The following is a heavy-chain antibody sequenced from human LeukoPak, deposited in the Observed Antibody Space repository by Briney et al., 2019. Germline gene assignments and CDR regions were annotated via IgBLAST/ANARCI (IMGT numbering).Heavy chain of an antibody. Sequence: PGGSLRLSCAASGFTVSSNYMSWVRQAPGRGLEWVSAFYSGDNTYYADSVKGRFTISRDSSKNTLFLQMNSLRVEDTAVYFCARGFTLEYWGQGTLVTVSS. J-gene: IGHJ4*02. CDR2: FYSGDNT. V-gene: IGHV3-66*01. D-gene: IGHD1-1*01. CDR3: ARGFTLEY. CDR1: GFTVSSNY.